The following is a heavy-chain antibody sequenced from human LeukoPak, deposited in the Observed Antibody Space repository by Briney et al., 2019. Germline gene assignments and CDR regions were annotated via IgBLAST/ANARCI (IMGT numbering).Heavy chain of an antibody. V-gene: IGHV3-7*03. CDR1: GFTFSSHW. Sequence: GGSLRLSCAASGFTFSSHWMTWVRQAPGKGLEWVANIKEDGTRKNYMDSVKGRFTISRDNAKNSLYLQMNSLRAEDTAVYYCARRNAMDVWGQGTTVIVFS. CDR2: IKEDGTRK. J-gene: IGHJ6*02. CDR3: ARRNAMDV.